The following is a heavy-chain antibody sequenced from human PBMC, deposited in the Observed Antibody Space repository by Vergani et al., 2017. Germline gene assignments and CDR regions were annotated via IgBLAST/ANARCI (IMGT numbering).Heavy chain of an antibody. CDR2: ISSSSSYT. CDR3: ARALKVYGSGSIDIGRAETYYFDY. D-gene: IGHD3-10*01. CDR1: GFTFSDYY. Sequence: QVQLVESGGGLVKPGGSLRLSCAASGFTFSDYYMSWIRQAPGKGLEWVSYISSSSSYTNYADSVKGRITISRDNAKNSLYLQMNSLRAEDTAVYYCARALKVYGSGSIDIGRAETYYFDYGGQGTLVTVSS. V-gene: IGHV3-11*05. J-gene: IGHJ4*02.